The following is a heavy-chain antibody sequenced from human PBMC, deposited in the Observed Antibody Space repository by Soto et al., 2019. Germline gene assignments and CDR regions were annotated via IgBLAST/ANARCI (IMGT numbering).Heavy chain of an antibody. CDR3: ATWHLREHAYDI. CDR1: GLTVSGKKY. D-gene: IGHD5-12*01. CDR2: VYDLDGT. Sequence: DVQLVESGGGLIQPGGSLRLSCVASGLTVSGKKYMAWVRQAPGKGPELLSGVYDLDGTYYADSVRGRFTTSIDSSRTTVYLQMRDLRPEDTALYFCATWHLREHAYDIWGQGTMVTVSS. V-gene: IGHV3-53*01. J-gene: IGHJ3*02.